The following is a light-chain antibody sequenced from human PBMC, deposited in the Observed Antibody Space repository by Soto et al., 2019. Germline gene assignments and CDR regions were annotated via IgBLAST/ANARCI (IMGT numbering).Light chain of an antibody. CDR1: QSVSSTS. V-gene: IGKV3-20*01. CDR2: GAS. CDR3: QQYGSSRT. Sequence: EIVLTQSPDTLSLSPGERATLSCRASQSVSSTSLAWYQQKFGQAPRLLIYGASSRATGIPDRFSGRGSGTDFTLTISRLEPEDFAVYYCQQYGSSRTFGQGTKVDIK. J-gene: IGKJ1*01.